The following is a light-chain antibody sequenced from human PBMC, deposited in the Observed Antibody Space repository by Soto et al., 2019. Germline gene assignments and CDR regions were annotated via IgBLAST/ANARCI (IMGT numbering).Light chain of an antibody. V-gene: IGKV3-15*01. CDR3: QQYNNWPRT. Sequence: DIVMTQSPAPLSVSPGERATLSCRASQSVSSNLAWYQQKPGQAPRLLIYGASTRATGIPARFSGSGSGTECTLTISSLRSEDVAVYYCQQYNNWPRTLGQGTKVDIK. CDR1: QSVSSN. CDR2: GAS. J-gene: IGKJ1*01.